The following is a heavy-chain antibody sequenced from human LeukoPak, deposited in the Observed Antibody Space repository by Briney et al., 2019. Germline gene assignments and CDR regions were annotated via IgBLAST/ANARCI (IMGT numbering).Heavy chain of an antibody. CDR2: ISSISSYI. Sequence: GGCLRLSCAASGFTFSSYSMNWVRQAAGRGLEWVSSISSISSYIYYADSVKGRFTLSSDNAKNSLYLQMTSLSAEDTAVYYCARGGYYDILTGYYREDYWGQGTLVTVSS. D-gene: IGHD3-9*01. CDR3: ARGGYYDILTGYYREDY. V-gene: IGHV3-21*01. J-gene: IGHJ4*02. CDR1: GFTFSSYS.